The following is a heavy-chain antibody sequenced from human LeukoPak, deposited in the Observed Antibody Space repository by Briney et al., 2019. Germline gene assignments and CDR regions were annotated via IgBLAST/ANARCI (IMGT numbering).Heavy chain of an antibody. D-gene: IGHD3/OR15-3a*01. CDR3: ASGRAEYFQH. J-gene: IGHJ1*01. CDR1: GFTLSSYA. CDR2: ISSSGSTI. V-gene: IGHV3-48*03. Sequence: PGGSLRLSCAASGFTLSSYAMSWVRQAPGKGLEWVSYISSSGSTIYYADSVKGRFTISRDNAKNSLYLQMNSLRAEDTAVYYCASGRAEYFQHWGQGTLVTVSS.